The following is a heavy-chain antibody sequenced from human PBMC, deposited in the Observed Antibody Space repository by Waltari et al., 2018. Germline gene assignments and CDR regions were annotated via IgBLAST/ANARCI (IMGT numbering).Heavy chain of an antibody. Sequence: EVQLVQSGAEVKKPGESLKISCKGSGYSFTSYWIGWVQQTPGQGLEWMGIIYPGDSDTRYSPSFQGQVTISADNSISTAYLQWNSLEASDTAIYYCARGEPPLDSSTWFHYWGQGTLVTVSS. CDR2: IYPGDSDT. J-gene: IGHJ4*02. V-gene: IGHV5-51*07. CDR1: GYSFTSYW. D-gene: IGHD6-13*01. CDR3: ARGEPPLDSSTWFHY.